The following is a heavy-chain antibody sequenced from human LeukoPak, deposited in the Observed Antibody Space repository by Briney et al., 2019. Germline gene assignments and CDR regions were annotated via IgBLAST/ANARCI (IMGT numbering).Heavy chain of an antibody. Sequence: SETLSLTCAVYGGSFSGYYWSWIRQPPGKGLEWIGEINRSGSTNYNPSLKSRVTISVDTSKNQFSLKLSSVTAADTAVYYCARGSWAAAAHFDYWGQGTLVTVSS. V-gene: IGHV4-34*01. CDR2: INRSGST. J-gene: IGHJ4*02. D-gene: IGHD6-13*01. CDR1: GGSFSGYY. CDR3: ARGSWAAAAHFDY.